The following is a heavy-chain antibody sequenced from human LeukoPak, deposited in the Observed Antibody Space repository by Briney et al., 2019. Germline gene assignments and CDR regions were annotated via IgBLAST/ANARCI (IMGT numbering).Heavy chain of an antibody. J-gene: IGHJ5*02. CDR3: VRGRGTAVTTGNWFDP. CDR1: GGSISSGNYY. CDR2: IHYSGST. D-gene: IGHD4-17*01. Sequence: SETLSLTCTVSGGSISSGNYYWNWIRQPPGKGLECIGYIHYSGSTYCNPSLKSRVTISVDTSKNQFSLKLSSVTAADTAVYYCVRGRGTAVTTGNWFDPWGQGTLVTVSS. V-gene: IGHV4-30-4*01.